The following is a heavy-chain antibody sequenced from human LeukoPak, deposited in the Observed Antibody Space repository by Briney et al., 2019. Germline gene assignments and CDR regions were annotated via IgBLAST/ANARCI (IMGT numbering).Heavy chain of an antibody. CDR1: GYSISSGYH. CDR2: IYHSGST. Sequence: SETLSLTCTVSGYSISSGYHWGWIRQPPGKGLEWIGTIYHSGSTYYNPSLKSRVTISVDTSKNQFSLKLSSVTAADTAVYYCARGSDAFDIWGQGTMVTVSS. CDR3: ARGSDAFDI. J-gene: IGHJ3*02. V-gene: IGHV4-38-2*02.